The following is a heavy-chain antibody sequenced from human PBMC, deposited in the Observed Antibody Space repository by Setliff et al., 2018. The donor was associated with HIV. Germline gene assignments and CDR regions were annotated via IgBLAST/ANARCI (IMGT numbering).Heavy chain of an antibody. V-gene: IGHV1-69*13. Sequence: RASVKVSCKASGATFSDYAISWVRQAPGQGLEWMGGIIPIFGTTNYAQKFQGRVTITADEATNTAYMELRSLRSEDMAVYYCATELFIVVAGHTPTFDYWGQGTLVTV. CDR3: ATELFIVVAGHTPTFDY. J-gene: IGHJ4*02. CDR1: GATFSDYA. CDR2: IIPIFGTT. D-gene: IGHD6-19*01.